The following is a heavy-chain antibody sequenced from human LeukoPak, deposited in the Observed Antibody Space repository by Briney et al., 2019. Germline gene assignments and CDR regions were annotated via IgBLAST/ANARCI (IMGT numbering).Heavy chain of an antibody. Sequence: GGSLRLSYAASGFTFSSYWMSWMRQAPGKGLEWVANIKYDGNEEYYVDSVKGRFTISRDNAKNSLYLQLNSLRVEDTAVYYCKSGGAAPGSFDYWGQGTLVTVSP. CDR3: KSGGAAPGSFDY. J-gene: IGHJ4*02. CDR1: GFTFSSYW. CDR2: IKYDGNEE. D-gene: IGHD1-1*01. V-gene: IGHV3-7*01.